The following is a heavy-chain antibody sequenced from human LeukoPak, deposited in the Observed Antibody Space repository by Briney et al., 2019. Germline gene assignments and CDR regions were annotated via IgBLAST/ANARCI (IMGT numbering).Heavy chain of an antibody. D-gene: IGHD3-9*01. Sequence: PGGALRLSCAASGFTFNTYTMNWVRPAPGKGLEWVSFINTKSKTIYYADSVKGRFTISRDNGKNSLYLQMNSLRAEDTALYYCVRDQDWAFDYWGRGTLVTVSS. CDR2: INTKSKTI. CDR3: VRDQDWAFDY. J-gene: IGHJ4*02. CDR1: GFTFNTYT. V-gene: IGHV3-48*01.